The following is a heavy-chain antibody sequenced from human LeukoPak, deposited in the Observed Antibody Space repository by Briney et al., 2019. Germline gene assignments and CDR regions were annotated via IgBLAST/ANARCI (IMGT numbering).Heavy chain of an antibody. CDR1: GFTFSSYA. J-gene: IGHJ6*03. CDR2: IGGSGGGDNT. CDR3: AKGATVAYYYYYMDV. Sequence: PGGSLRLSCAASGFTFSSYAMTWVRQAPGRGLEWVSTIGGSGGGDNTYYTDSVKGRFTISRDISKSTLYLQMNSLRAEDTAVYYCAKGATVAYYYYYMDVWGKGTTVTVSS. V-gene: IGHV3-23*01. D-gene: IGHD4-23*01.